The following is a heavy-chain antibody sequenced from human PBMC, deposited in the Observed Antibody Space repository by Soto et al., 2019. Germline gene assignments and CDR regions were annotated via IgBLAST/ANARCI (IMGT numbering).Heavy chain of an antibody. CDR2: INHSGST. J-gene: IGHJ4*02. V-gene: IGHV4-34*01. CDR1: GGSFSGYY. CDR3: ARRYGGNLDY. Sequence: SETLSLTCAVYGGSFSGYYWNWIRQPPGKGLEWIREINHSGSTNYNPSLKSRVTISVDTSKNQFSLKLSSVTAADTAVYYCARRYGGNLDYWGQGTLVTVSS. D-gene: IGHD1-26*01.